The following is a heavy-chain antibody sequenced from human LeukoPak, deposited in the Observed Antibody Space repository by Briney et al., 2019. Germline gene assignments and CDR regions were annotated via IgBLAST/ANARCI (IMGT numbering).Heavy chain of an antibody. CDR3: AREYCGGDCYSD. CDR1: GGSISSGGYS. D-gene: IGHD2-21*02. Sequence: SETLSLTCAVSGGSISSGGYSWSWIRQPPGKGLEWIVYIYHSGSTYYSPSLKSRVTISVDRTKNQFSLKLSSVTAADTAVYYCAREYCGGDCYSDWGQGTLVTVSS. CDR2: IYHSGST. J-gene: IGHJ4*02. V-gene: IGHV4-30-2*01.